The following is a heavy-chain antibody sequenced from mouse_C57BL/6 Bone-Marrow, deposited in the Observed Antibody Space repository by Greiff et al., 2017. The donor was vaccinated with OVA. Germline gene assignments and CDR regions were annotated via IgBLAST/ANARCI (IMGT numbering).Heavy chain of an antibody. Sequence: QVQLQQPGAELVRPGTSVKLSCKASGYTFTSYWMHWVKQRPGQGLEWIGVIDTSDSYTNYNQKFKGKATLTVDTSSSTAYMQLSSLTSEDSAVYYCARGEITTVVFDYWGQGTTLTVSS. V-gene: IGHV1-59*01. D-gene: IGHD1-1*01. CDR2: IDTSDSYT. J-gene: IGHJ2*01. CDR1: GYTFTSYW. CDR3: ARGEITTVVFDY.